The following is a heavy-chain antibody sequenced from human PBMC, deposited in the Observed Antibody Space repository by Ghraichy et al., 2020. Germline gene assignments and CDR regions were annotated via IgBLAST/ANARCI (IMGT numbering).Heavy chain of an antibody. J-gene: IGHJ4*02. CDR1: GGSISSSSYY. V-gene: IGHV4-39*01. CDR2: IYYSGST. D-gene: IGHD2-15*01. CDR3: ARLRHGLLDY. Sequence: SETLSLTCTVSGGSISSSSYYWGWIRQPPGKGLEWIGSIYYSGSTYYNPSLKSRVTISVDTSKNQFSLKLSSVTAADTAVYYCARLRHGLLDYWGQGTLVTVSS.